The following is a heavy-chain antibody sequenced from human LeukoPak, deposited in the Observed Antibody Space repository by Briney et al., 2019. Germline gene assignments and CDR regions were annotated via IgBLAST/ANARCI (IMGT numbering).Heavy chain of an antibody. CDR3: ARGLLTRAAVTITNFDY. J-gene: IGHJ4*02. CDR1: GYTFTGYY. CDR2: INPNNGGT. Sequence: GASVKVSCKASGYTFTGYYMHWVRQAPGQGLEWMGWINPNNGGTHYAQKFQGRVTMTRDTSISTAYMELSKLGSDDTAVYYCARGLLTRAAVTITNFDYWGQGTLVTVSS. D-gene: IGHD4-17*01. V-gene: IGHV1-2*02.